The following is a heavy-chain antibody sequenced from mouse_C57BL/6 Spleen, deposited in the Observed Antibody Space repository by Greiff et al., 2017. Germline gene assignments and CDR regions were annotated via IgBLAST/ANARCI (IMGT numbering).Heavy chain of an antibody. V-gene: IGHV1-50*01. CDR2: IDPSDSYT. Sequence: VQLQQPGAELVKPGASVKLSCKASGYTFTSYLMQWVKQRPGQGLEWIGEIDPSDSYTNYNQKFKGKATLTVDTSSSTAYMQLSSLTSEDSAVYYCARRGVVYFDYWGQGTTLTVSS. CDR1: GYTFTSYL. CDR3: ARRGVVYFDY. D-gene: IGHD1-1*01. J-gene: IGHJ2*01.